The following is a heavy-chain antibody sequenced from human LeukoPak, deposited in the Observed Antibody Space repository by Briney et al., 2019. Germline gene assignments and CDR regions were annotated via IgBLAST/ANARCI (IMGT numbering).Heavy chain of an antibody. V-gene: IGHV3-23*01. CDR2: ISGSGVST. Sequence: GGSLRLSCAASGFTFSIYAMSWVRQAPGKGLEWVSAISGSGVSTYYADSVKGRFTISRDNSKNTLYLQMHSLRVVDTAVYYCAKGLKTLGDYWGQGTLVTVSS. CDR3: AKGLKTLGDY. J-gene: IGHJ4*02. CDR1: GFTFSIYA. D-gene: IGHD3-16*01.